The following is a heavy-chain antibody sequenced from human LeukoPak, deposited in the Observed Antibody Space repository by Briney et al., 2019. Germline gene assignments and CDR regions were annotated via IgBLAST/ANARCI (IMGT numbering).Heavy chain of an antibody. CDR1: GFTFSPYS. CDR2: ISSSSSAI. V-gene: IGHV3-48*02. Sequence: PGGSLRLSCAASGFTFSPYSMNWVRQAPGKGLEWISYISSSSSAIYSDSVKGRFTISRDNAKNSLYLQMNSLRDEDTAVYYCARDGDGDLDSWGQGTPVTVSS. D-gene: IGHD3-10*01. CDR3: ARDGDGDLDS. J-gene: IGHJ4*02.